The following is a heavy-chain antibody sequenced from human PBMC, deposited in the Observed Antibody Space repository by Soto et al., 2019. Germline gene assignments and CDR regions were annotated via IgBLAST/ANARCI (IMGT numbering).Heavy chain of an antibody. CDR3: ARGYDSSGYYPPYFDY. CDR2: IYYSGST. D-gene: IGHD3-22*01. V-gene: IGHV4-31*03. Sequence: QVQLQESGPGLVKPSQTLSLTCTVSGGSISSGGYYWSWIRQHPGKGLEWIGYIYYSGSTYYNPSHKSRVTISVDTSKNQFPLKLSSVTAADTAVYYCARGYDSSGYYPPYFDYWGQGTLVTVSS. CDR1: GGSISSGGYY. J-gene: IGHJ4*02.